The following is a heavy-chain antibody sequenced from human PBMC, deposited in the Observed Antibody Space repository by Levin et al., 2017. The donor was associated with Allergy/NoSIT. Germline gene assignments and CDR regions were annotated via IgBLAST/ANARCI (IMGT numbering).Heavy chain of an antibody. CDR2: INGDGTIT. Sequence: ASVKVSCVVSGSTFSGSWLNWVRQVPGEGLVWVSRINGDGTITNYADSVKGRFTISRDNAKNTVFLQMNSLRAEDTAVYYCGRDPLPDYWGQGTLVTVSS. J-gene: IGHJ4*02. CDR3: GRDPLPDY. V-gene: IGHV3-74*01. CDR1: GSTFSGSW.